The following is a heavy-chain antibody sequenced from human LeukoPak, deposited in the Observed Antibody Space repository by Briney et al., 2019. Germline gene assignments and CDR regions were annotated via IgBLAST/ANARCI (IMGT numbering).Heavy chain of an antibody. J-gene: IGHJ5*02. V-gene: IGHV4-38-2*02. CDR3: ARARHYYGSGSYGP. D-gene: IGHD3-10*01. Sequence: SETLSLTCTVSGYSISSGYYWGWIRQPPGKGLEWIGSIYHSGSTYYNPSLKSRVTISVDTSKNQFSLKLSSVTAADTAVYYCARARHYYGSGSYGPWGQGTLVTVSS. CDR2: IYHSGST. CDR1: GYSISSGYY.